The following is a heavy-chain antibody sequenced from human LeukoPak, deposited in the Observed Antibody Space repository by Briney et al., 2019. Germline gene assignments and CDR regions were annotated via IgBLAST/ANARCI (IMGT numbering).Heavy chain of an antibody. V-gene: IGHV4-34*01. CDR2: INHSGST. Sequence: PSETLSLTCAVYGGSFSGYYWSWIRQPPGKGLEWIGEINHSGSTNYNPSLKSRVTISVDTSKNQFSLKLSSVTAADTAVYYCASRGAYCGGDCYWDWGQGTLVTVSS. CDR1: GGSFSGYY. D-gene: IGHD2-21*02. J-gene: IGHJ4*02. CDR3: ASRGAYCGGDCYWD.